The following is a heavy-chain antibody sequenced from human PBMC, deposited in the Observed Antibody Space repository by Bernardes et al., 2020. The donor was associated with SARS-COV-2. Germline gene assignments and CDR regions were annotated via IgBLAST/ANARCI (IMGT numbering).Heavy chain of an antibody. V-gene: IGHV4-59*01. CDR2: VYYTGST. J-gene: IGHJ3*01. Sequence: SETLSLTCTVSGGSISIYYLSWIRQPPGKAPEWIGHVYYTGSTNYNPSLKGRVTISLDTSKNQFSLNLSSVTAADTAVYYCARVKRAFDLWGQGTMVTVSS. CDR3: ARVKRAFDL. CDR1: GGSISIYY.